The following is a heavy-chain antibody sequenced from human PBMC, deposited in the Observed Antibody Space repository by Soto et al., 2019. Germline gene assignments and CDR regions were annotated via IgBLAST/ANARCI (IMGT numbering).Heavy chain of an antibody. V-gene: IGHV4-34*01. D-gene: IGHD3-10*01. J-gene: IGHJ6*03. Sequence: SETLSLTCAVYGGSFSGYYWSWIRQPPGKGLEWIGEINHSGSTNYNPSLKSRVTISVDTPKNQFSLKLSSVTAADTAVYYCARVWFGEKYYYYYYRDVWGKGTTVTVPS. CDR2: INHSGST. CDR1: GGSFSGYY. CDR3: ARVWFGEKYYYYYYRDV.